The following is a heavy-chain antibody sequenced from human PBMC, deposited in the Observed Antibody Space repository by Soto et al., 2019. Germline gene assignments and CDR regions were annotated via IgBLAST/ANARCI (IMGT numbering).Heavy chain of an antibody. CDR2: ISGSGGST. J-gene: IGHJ6*03. D-gene: IGHD6-6*01. CDR1: GFTFSSYA. V-gene: IGHV3-23*01. CDR3: AKVAYRYSSSPPSDMDV. Sequence: GGSLRLSCAASGFTFSSYAMSWVRQAPGKGLEWVSAISGSGGSTYYADSVKGRFTISRDNSKNTLYLQMNSLRAEDTAVYYCAKVAYRYSSSPPSDMDVWGKGTTVTVSS.